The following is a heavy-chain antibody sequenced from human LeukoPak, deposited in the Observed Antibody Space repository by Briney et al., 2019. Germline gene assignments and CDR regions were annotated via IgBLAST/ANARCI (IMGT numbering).Heavy chain of an antibody. D-gene: IGHD3-10*01. Sequence: PSETLSLTCAVYGGSFSGYYWSWIRQPPGKGLEWIGEINHSGSTNYNPSLKSRVTISVDTSKNQFSLKLSSVTAADTAVYHCARAVLWFGELLSGYYYMDVWGKGTTVTVSS. J-gene: IGHJ6*03. CDR3: ARAVLWFGELLSGYYYMDV. CDR2: INHSGST. CDR1: GGSFSGYY. V-gene: IGHV4-34*01.